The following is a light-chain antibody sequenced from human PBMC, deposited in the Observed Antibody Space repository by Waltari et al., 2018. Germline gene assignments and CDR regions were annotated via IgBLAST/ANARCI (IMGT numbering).Light chain of an antibody. CDR1: QSVGRS. CDR3: QPYVRLPVT. Sequence: EIVLTQSPGTLSLSPGERATLSCGASQSVGRSLAWYQQKPGRAPRLLLYDASSRATGIPDRFSGSRFGTDFSLTISRLGPEDFAVYYCQPYVRLPVTFGQGTKVAIK. V-gene: IGKV3-20*01. CDR2: DAS. J-gene: IGKJ1*01.